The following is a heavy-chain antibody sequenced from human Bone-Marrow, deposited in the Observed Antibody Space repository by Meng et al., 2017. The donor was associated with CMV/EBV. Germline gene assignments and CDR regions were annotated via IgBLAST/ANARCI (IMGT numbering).Heavy chain of an antibody. CDR1: GDSFRGYY. CDR3: ARAAAYQVPPYYYGMDV. V-gene: IGHV4-34*01. D-gene: IGHD2-2*01. CDR2: INHSGST. J-gene: IGHJ6*02. Sequence: SETLSLTCAVYGDSFRGYYWTWIRQPPGKGLEWIGEINHSGSTNYNPSLKSRVTISVDTSKNQFSLKLSSVTAADTAVYYCARAAAYQVPPYYYGMDVWGQGTTVTVSS.